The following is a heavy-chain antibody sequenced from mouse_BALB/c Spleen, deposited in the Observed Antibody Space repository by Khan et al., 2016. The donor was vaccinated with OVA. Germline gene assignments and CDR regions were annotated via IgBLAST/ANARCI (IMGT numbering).Heavy chain of an antibody. J-gene: IGHJ3*01. CDR3: ARDGAYYRNDGWFAY. CDR2: INPSSGYT. CDR1: GYTFTSYT. Sequence: QVQLKQSGAELARPGASVKMSCKASGYTFTSYTIHWIKQRPGQGLEWIGYINPSSGYTNYNQKFKDKATLTADKSSTTAYMQLSSLTSDDSAVYYCARDGAYYRNDGWFAYRGEETLVTVSA. D-gene: IGHD2-14*01. V-gene: IGHV1-4*01.